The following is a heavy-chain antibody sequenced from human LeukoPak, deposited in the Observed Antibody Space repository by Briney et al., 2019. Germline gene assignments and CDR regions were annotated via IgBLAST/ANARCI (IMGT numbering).Heavy chain of an antibody. J-gene: IGHJ6*02. CDR1: RFTFSNYG. V-gene: IGHV3-48*01. D-gene: IGHD2-2*01. Sequence: QPGGSLRLSCAASRFTFSNYGVNWVRQAPGKGLEWVSYINSRSSTIYYADSVRGRFTISRDNAKNSLYLQMNSLKAEDTAIYYCARENGYCSSTSCPYYYYYGMDVWGQGTTVTVSS. CDR3: ARENGYCSSTSCPYYYYYGMDV. CDR2: INSRSSTI.